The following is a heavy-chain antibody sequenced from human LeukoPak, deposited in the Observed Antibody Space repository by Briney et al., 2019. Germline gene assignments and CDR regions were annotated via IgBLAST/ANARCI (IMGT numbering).Heavy chain of an antibody. CDR2: IGTAGDT. CDR1: GFTFSSYD. Sequence: GSLRLSCAASGFTFSSYDMHWVRQAAGKGLEWVSAIGTAGDTYYPGSVKGRFTISRENAKNSLYLQMNSLRAGDTAVYYCARVANNNDAFDIWGQGTMVTVSS. V-gene: IGHV3-13*01. D-gene: IGHD2/OR15-2a*01. CDR3: ARVANNNDAFDI. J-gene: IGHJ3*02.